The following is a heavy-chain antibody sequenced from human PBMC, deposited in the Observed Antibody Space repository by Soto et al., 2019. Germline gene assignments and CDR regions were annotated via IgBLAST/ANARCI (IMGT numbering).Heavy chain of an antibody. CDR3: AREVGYGDYGLDY. J-gene: IGHJ4*02. V-gene: IGHV3-48*02. Sequence: EAQLVESGGGLVQPGGSVRLSCAASGFTFSSYSMNWVRQAPGTGLEWVSYISSSTRTIYYADSVKGRFTISRDNAKNSLYLQMNSLRDEDTAVYYCAREVGYGDYGLDYWGQGTLVTFSS. CDR2: ISSSTRTI. CDR1: GFTFSSYS. D-gene: IGHD4-17*01.